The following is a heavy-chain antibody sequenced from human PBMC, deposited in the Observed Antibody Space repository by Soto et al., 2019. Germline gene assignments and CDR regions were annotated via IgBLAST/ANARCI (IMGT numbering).Heavy chain of an antibody. D-gene: IGHD4-17*01. V-gene: IGHV3-23*01. J-gene: IGHJ6*02. CDR1: GFTFSSYA. CDR2: ISGSGGST. Sequence: GGSLRLSCAASGFTFSSYAMSWVRQAPGKGLEWVSAISGSGGSTYYADSVRGRFTISRDNSKNTLYLQMNSLRAEDTAVYYCAPSDYGSYYGMDVWGQGTTVTVSS. CDR3: APSDYGSYYGMDV.